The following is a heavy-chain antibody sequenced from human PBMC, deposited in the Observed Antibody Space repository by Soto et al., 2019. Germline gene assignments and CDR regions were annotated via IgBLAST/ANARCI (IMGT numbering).Heavy chain of an antibody. CDR1: GFTFSSYA. CDR3: ARRTSGWYLDY. V-gene: IGHV3-23*01. Sequence: EVQLLESGGGLVQPGGSLRLSCADSGFTFSSYAMSWVRHAPGKGLEWVSTFSGSGGSAYYADSVKGRFTISRDNSKNTLYLQMNSLRAEDTALYYCARRTSGWYLDYWGQGTLVTVSS. CDR2: FSGSGGSA. J-gene: IGHJ4*02. D-gene: IGHD6-19*01.